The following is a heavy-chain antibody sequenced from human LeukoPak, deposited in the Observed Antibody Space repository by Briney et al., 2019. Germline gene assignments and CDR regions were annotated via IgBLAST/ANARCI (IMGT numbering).Heavy chain of an antibody. J-gene: IGHJ4*02. V-gene: IGHV4-59*01. Sequence: SETLSLTCTVSGGSISSYYWSWIRQPPGKGLEWIGYIYYSGSTNYDPSLKSRVTISVDTSKNQFSLKLSSVTAADTAVYYCAREVMVFGAVTATVYFDYWGQGTLVTVSS. CDR1: GGSISSYY. D-gene: IGHD3-3*01. CDR2: IYYSGST. CDR3: AREVMVFGAVTATVYFDY.